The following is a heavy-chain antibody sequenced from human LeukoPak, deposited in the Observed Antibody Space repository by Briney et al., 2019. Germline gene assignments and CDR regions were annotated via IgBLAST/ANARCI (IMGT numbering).Heavy chain of an antibody. CDR3: VKRGSSWSFDY. CDR1: GLTVSTNY. J-gene: IGHJ4*02. Sequence: GGSLRLSCAASGLTVSTNYMSWVRQAPGKGLEWVSVIYSGGGTYYADSVKGRFTISRDNSKNTLFLQMSSLRAEDTAVYYCVKRGSSWSFDYWGQGTLVTVSS. V-gene: IGHV3-53*05. CDR2: IYSGGGT. D-gene: IGHD6-13*01.